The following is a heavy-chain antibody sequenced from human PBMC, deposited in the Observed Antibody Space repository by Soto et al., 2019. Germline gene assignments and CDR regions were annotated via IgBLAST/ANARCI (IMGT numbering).Heavy chain of an antibody. J-gene: IGHJ4*02. CDR2: ISYDGSNK. CDR3: ARISTPGATTGYFDY. CDR1: GFTFSSYA. Sequence: GGSLRLSCAASGFTFSSYAMHWVRQAPGKGLEWVAVISYDGSNKYYADSVKGRFTISRDNSKNTLYLQMNSLRAEDTAVYYCARISTPGATTGYFDYWGQGTLVTVSS. D-gene: IGHD1-26*01. V-gene: IGHV3-30-3*01.